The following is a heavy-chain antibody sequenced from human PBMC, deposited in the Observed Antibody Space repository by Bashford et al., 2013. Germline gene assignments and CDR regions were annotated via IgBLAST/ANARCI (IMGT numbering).Heavy chain of an antibody. V-gene: IGHV4-39*07. CDR3: ARERHCTGGVCYLGAFDI. J-gene: IGHJ3*02. D-gene: IGHD2-8*02. CDR2: ISYTGRT. Sequence: SETLSLTCTVSGVSISSNNYYWGWIRQSPGKGLEWIGSISYTGRTYYNPSLNSRVSISVATSQNHFSLTLTSVTAADTAVYYCARERHCTGGVCYLGAFDIWGQGTMVTVSS. CDR1: GVSISSNNYY.